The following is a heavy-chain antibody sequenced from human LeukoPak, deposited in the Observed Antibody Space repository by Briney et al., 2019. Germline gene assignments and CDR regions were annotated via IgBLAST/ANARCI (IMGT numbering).Heavy chain of an antibody. CDR1: GGSINSHY. CDR2: IYYSGST. V-gene: IGHV4-59*11. D-gene: IGHD5-12*01. Sequence: SETLSLTCAVSGGSINSHYWSWIRQPPGKGLEWIGYIYYSGSTNYNPSLKSRVTISVDKSKNQFSLNLRSVTAADTAVYYCARRLGGYHYYFDYWGQGTLVTVSS. J-gene: IGHJ4*02. CDR3: ARRLGGYHYYFDY.